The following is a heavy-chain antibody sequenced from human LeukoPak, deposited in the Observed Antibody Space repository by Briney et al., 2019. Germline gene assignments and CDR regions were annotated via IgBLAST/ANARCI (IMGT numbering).Heavy chain of an antibody. D-gene: IGHD2-2*01. J-gene: IGHJ3*02. CDR1: GYTFTGYH. CDR2: INSYSGET. CDR3: AKRDYCSSTSCYDAFDI. Sequence: ASVKVSCKASGYTFTGYHMHWVRQAPGQGLEWMGWINSYSGETNYAQKFQGRVTMARDTSISTAYVELSRLRSEDTAVYYCAKRDYCSSTSCYDAFDIWGQGTMVTVSS. V-gene: IGHV1-2*02.